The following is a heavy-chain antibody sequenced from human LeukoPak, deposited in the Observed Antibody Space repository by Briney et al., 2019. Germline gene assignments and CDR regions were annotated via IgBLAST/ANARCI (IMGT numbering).Heavy chain of an antibody. V-gene: IGHV3-23*01. D-gene: IGHD3/OR15-3a*01. Sequence: GGSLRLSCAASGFTFSSYAMSWVRQAPGKGLEWVSAISGSGGSTYYADSVKGRFTISRDNSKNTLYLQMNSLRAEDTAVYYCAKVDSIRPYYYYYMDVWGKGTTVTVSS. CDR3: AKVDSIRPYYYYYMDV. CDR1: GFTFSSYA. J-gene: IGHJ6*03. CDR2: ISGSGGST.